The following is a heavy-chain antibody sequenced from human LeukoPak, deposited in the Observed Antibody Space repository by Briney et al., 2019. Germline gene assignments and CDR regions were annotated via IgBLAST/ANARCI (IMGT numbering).Heavy chain of an antibody. J-gene: IGHJ5*02. CDR3: AKDRYSGRFNWFDP. CDR2: ISGSGGRT. V-gene: IGHV3-23*01. CDR1: GFTFSDYA. Sequence: PGGSLRLSCAASGFTFSDYAMSWVRQAPGKGLEWVAGISGSGGRTYYADSLKVRFTISRDNSKNTLYLQMNSLRAEDTVVYYCAKDRYSGRFNWFDPWGQGTLVTVSS. D-gene: IGHD1-26*01.